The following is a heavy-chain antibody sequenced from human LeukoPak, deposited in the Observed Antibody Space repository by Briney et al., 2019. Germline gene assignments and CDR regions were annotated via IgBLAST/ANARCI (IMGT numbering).Heavy chain of an antibody. J-gene: IGHJ1*01. CDR1: GFTFSSYS. CDR3: ARLTRVGYNSYVY. Sequence: GGSLRLSCAASGFTFSSYSMNWVRQAPGKGLVWVSRFKNDGSSATYADSVKGRFTISRDEAKNTLYLQMNSLRVEDTAVYYCARLTRVGYNSYVYWGQGTLVTVSS. V-gene: IGHV3-74*01. CDR2: FKNDGSSA. D-gene: IGHD5-24*01.